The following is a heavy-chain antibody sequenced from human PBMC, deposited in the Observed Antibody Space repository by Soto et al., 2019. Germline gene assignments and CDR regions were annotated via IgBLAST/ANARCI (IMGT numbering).Heavy chain of an antibody. CDR2: INAGDGNT. J-gene: IGHJ4*02. V-gene: IGHV1-3*01. CDR1: GYIFTNYA. D-gene: IGHD3-10*01. Sequence: QVHLVQSGAEVKKPGASVNVSCKASGYIFTNYAIHWVRQAPGQRLEWMGRINAGDGNTRYSQNFQDRVTITSDTSASTAYMQLSGLTSEDSTLYFCARGSVSFDSWGQGTLVTVSS. CDR3: ARGSVSFDS.